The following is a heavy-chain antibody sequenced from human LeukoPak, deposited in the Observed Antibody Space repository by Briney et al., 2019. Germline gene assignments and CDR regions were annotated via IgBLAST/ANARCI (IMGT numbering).Heavy chain of an antibody. J-gene: IGHJ1*01. CDR1: GFTFNTYG. Sequence: GGSLRLSCAASGFTFNTYGMSWVRQAPGKGLEWVSSISGSGGATYYADSVKGRFTISRDNSKNTLYLQMNSLRAEDTAVYYCAKEIYGDSTGGRFQHWGQGTLVTVSS. CDR3: AKEIYGDSTGGRFQH. CDR2: ISGSGGAT. V-gene: IGHV3-23*01. D-gene: IGHD4-17*01.